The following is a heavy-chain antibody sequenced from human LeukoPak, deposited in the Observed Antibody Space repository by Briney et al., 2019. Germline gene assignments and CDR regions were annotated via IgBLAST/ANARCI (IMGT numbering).Heavy chain of an antibody. CDR1: GYSFTGYF. D-gene: IGHD6-6*01. CDR2: INPNSGGT. V-gene: IGHV1-2*02. J-gene: IGHJ5*02. CDR3: ARAISIAARPGGGWFDP. Sequence: ASVKVSGKASGYSFTGYFMHWVRQAPGQGLEWMGWINPNSGGTNYAQKFQGRVTLTRDTSISTAYMELSRLRSDDTAVYYCARAISIAARPGGGWFDPWGQGTLVTVSS.